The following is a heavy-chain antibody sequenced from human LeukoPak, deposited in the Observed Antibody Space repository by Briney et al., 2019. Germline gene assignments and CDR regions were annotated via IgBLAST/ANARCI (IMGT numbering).Heavy chain of an antibody. Sequence: GGSLRLSCAASGFTFSSYAMSWVRQAPGKGLEWVSAISGSGGSTYCADSVKGRFTISRDNSKNTLYLQMNSLRAEDAAVYYCAKAVAGALSYFQHWGQGTLVTVSS. V-gene: IGHV3-23*01. CDR3: AKAVAGALSYFQH. CDR1: GFTFSSYA. J-gene: IGHJ1*01. D-gene: IGHD6-19*01. CDR2: ISGSGGST.